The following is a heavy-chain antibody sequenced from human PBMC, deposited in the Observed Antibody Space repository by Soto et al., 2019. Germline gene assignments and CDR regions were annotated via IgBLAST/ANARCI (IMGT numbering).Heavy chain of an antibody. CDR1: RDTFTSYY. V-gene: IGHV1-46*01. CDR3: ARSSGGNFGIIIEGSNWFDP. Sequence: ASVKVSCKAPRDTFTSYYINWVRQAPGQGLEWMGVINPHGGSTAYAQKFKGRVTLTRDTSASTVYMEVSSLTSEDTAMYYCARSSGGNFGIIIEGSNWFDPWGQGTLVTVSS. J-gene: IGHJ5*02. CDR2: INPHGGST. D-gene: IGHD1-26*01.